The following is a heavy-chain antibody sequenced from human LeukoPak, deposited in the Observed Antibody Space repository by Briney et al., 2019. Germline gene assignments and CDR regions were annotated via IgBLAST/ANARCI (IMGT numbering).Heavy chain of an antibody. CDR2: IGSAGDT. V-gene: IGHV3-13*04. Sequence: GRSLRLSCAASGFTFSNYDMHWVRQSTGKGLEWVSSIGSAGDTYFAVSVKGRFTVSRENAKNSLYLQMNSLRVGDTAVYYCARGVPGGLDTWGQGTLVTVSS. CDR3: ARGVPGGLDT. J-gene: IGHJ5*02. CDR1: GFTFSNYD. D-gene: IGHD3-10*01.